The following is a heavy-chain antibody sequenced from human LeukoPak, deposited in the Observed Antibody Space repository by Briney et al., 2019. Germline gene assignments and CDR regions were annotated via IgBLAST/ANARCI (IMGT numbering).Heavy chain of an antibody. J-gene: IGHJ3*02. CDR2: IIPIFGTA. Sequence: SVKVSCKASGGTFSSYAISWVRQAPGQGLAWMGRIIPIFGTANYAQKFQGRVTITTDESTSTAYMELSSLRSEDTAVYYCARDRDSGYDWDAFDIWGQGTMVTVSS. CDR3: ARDRDSGYDWDAFDI. V-gene: IGHV1-69*05. CDR1: GGTFSSYA. D-gene: IGHD5-12*01.